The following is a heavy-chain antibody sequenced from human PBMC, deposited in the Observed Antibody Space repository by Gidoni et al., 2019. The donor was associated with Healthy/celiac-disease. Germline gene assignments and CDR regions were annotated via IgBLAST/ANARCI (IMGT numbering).Heavy chain of an antibody. V-gene: IGHV1-46*01. J-gene: IGHJ4*02. Sequence: QVQLVQSGAEVKKPGASVKVSCKESGYTFTSYYMHWVRQAPGQGLEWMGIINPSGGSTSYAQKFQGRVTMTRDTSTSTVYMELSSLRSEDTAVYYCARDSCSGGSCYNLDYWGQGTLVTVSS. D-gene: IGHD2-15*01. CDR1: GYTFTSYY. CDR3: ARDSCSGGSCYNLDY. CDR2: INPSGGST.